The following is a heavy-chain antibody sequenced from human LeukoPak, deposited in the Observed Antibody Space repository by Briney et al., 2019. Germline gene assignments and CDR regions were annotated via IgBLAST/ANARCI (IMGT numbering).Heavy chain of an antibody. CDR2: ISDGNT. Sequence: GASVKVSCRASGYTFTSYAISWVRQAPGQGLECMGWISDGNTNYAQKLQGRVTMTTDTSTSTAYMELRSLRSDDTAIYYCARGGYCTSTSCSFDYWGQGTLVTVSS. CDR3: ARGGYCTSTSCSFDY. CDR1: GYTFTSYA. D-gene: IGHD2-2*01. V-gene: IGHV1-18*01. J-gene: IGHJ4*02.